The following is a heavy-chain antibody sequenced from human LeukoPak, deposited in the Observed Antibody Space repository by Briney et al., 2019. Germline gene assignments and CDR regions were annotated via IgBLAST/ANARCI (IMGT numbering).Heavy chain of an antibody. CDR2: IRSKAYGRIP. Sequence: PGRSLRLSCTASGFTFGDFLMSWLRQPPGKGLEWVSFIRSKAYGRIPEYAASAKGRLTISRDAPTTIVYLQMHSLKTQDPAVYYCTTVPHPHCTRTRCPIDYSGQGTLVTVSS. CDR3: TTVPHPHCTRTRCPIDY. V-gene: IGHV3-49*03. CDR1: GFTFGDFL. D-gene: IGHD2-2*01. J-gene: IGHJ4*02.